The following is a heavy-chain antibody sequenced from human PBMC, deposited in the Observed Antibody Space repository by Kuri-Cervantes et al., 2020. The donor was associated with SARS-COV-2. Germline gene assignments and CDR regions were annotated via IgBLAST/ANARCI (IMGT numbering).Heavy chain of an antibody. V-gene: IGHV4-59*01. J-gene: IGHJ3*02. CDR3: ARALWSGYCTFDI. Sequence: LRLSCTVSGGSISSYYWSWIRQPPGKGLEWIGYIYYSGSTNYNPSLKSRVTISVDTSKNQFSLKLSSVTAADTAVYYCARALWSGYCTFDIWGQGTMVTVSS. D-gene: IGHD3-3*01. CDR1: GGSISSYY. CDR2: IYYSGST.